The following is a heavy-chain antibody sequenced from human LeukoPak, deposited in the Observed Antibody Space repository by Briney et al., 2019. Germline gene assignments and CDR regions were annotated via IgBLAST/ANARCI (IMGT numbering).Heavy chain of an antibody. CDR1: GGSFSGYY. D-gene: IGHD3-10*02. Sequence: SETLSLTCAVYGGSFSGYYWSWIRQPPGKGLEWIGEINHSGSTNYKPSLKSRVTISVDTSKNQFSLKLSSVTAADTAVYYCAGLYGVFDPWGQGTLVTVSS. V-gene: IGHV4-34*01. J-gene: IGHJ5*02. CDR2: INHSGST. CDR3: AGLYGVFDP.